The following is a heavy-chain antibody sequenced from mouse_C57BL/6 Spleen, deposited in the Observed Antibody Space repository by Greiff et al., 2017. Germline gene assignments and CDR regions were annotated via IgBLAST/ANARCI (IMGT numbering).Heavy chain of an antibody. V-gene: IGHV1-50*01. D-gene: IGHD1-1*01. CDR1: GYTFTSYW. CDR3: ARKGNYYGSSYGYYAMDY. J-gene: IGHJ4*01. Sequence: VQLQQPGAELVKPGASVKLSCKASGYTFTSYWMQWVKPRPGQGLEWIGEIDPSDSYTNYNQKFKGKATLTVDTSSSTAYMQLSSLTSEDSAVYYCARKGNYYGSSYGYYAMDYWGQGTSVTVSS. CDR2: IDPSDSYT.